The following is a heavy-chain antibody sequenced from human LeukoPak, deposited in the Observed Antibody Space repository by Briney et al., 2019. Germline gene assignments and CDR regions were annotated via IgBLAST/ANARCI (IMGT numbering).Heavy chain of an antibody. D-gene: IGHD3-10*01. CDR2: ISPSGDIK. CDR1: GFTLSSYA. V-gene: IGHV3-23*01. Sequence: GGSLRLSCAASGFTLSSYAMSWVRQAPGKGLEWVSGISPSGDIKYYADSVKGRFTISRDNSKNTVYLEVISLTDEDTAVYYCAKDDAWLRFGEWSQGTLVTVSS. J-gene: IGHJ4*02. CDR3: AKDDAWLRFGE.